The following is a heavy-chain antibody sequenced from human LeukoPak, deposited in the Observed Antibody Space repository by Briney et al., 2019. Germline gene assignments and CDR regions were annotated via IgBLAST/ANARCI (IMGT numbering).Heavy chain of an antibody. D-gene: IGHD2-21*01. V-gene: IGHV4-30-4*08. J-gene: IGHJ1*01. CDR3: ARADPLVIAQPPYFQH. CDR2: IYYSGST. Sequence: SETLSLTCTVSGGSISSGDYYWSWIRQPPGRGLEWIGYIYYSGSTYYNPSLKSRVTISVDTSKNQFSLKLSSVTAADTAVYYCARADPLVIAQPPYFQHWGQGTLVTVSS. CDR1: GGSISSGDYY.